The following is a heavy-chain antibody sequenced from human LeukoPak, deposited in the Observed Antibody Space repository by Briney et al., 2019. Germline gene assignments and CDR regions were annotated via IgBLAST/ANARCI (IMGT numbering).Heavy chain of an antibody. J-gene: IGHJ4*02. CDR2: IYYSGST. Sequence: SETLSLTCTVSGGSIRSSTYYWGWIRQPPGKGLEWIGYIYYSGSTYYNPSLKSRVTISVDTSKNQFSLKLSSVTAADTAVYYCARAGYDSSGYSRDYWGQGTLVTVSS. CDR1: GGSIRSSTYY. V-gene: IGHV4-30-4*08. D-gene: IGHD3-22*01. CDR3: ARAGYDSSGYSRDY.